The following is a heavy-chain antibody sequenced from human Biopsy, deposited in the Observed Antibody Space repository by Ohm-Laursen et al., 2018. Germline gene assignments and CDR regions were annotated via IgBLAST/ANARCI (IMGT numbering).Heavy chain of an antibody. J-gene: IGHJ5*02. CDR2: INAKTGDT. V-gene: IGHV1-2*02. CDR1: GYTFTGYH. CDR3: TRGGYYYDSLAYYYWLDP. D-gene: IGHD3-22*01. Sequence: SVKVSCNASGYTFTGYHVHWVRQAPGQGLEWMGWINAKTGDTNYAQKFQGRVTMTRDTSISTAYVDLSSLRSDDTAVYYCTRGGYYYDSLAYYYWLDPWGQGTLVTVSS.